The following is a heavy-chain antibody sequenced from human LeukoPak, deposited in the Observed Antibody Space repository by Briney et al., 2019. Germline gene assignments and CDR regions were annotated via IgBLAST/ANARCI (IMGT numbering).Heavy chain of an antibody. J-gene: IGHJ4*02. CDR3: VRDIGSYPPEK. CDR2: MYSHGLT. Sequence: PGGSLRLSCAASGFSVSSTYMSWVRQAPGKGLEWVSLMYSHGLTSYGDSVRGRFTISRDTSKNTLHLQMNSLRAEDTAIYYCVRDIGSYPPEKWGQGTLVTASS. CDR1: GFSVSSTY. D-gene: IGHD1-26*01. V-gene: IGHV3-53*01.